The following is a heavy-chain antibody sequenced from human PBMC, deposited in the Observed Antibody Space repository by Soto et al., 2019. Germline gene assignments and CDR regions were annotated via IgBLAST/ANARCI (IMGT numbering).Heavy chain of an antibody. CDR1: GGSISSYY. Sequence: QVQLQESGPGLVKPSETLSLTCTVSGGSISSYYWSWIRQPPGKGLEWIGYIYYSGSTNYNPSLKSRVTISVDTSKNQFSLKLSSVTAADTAVYYCASGIVATSPFDYWGQGPLVTVSS. CDR2: IYYSGST. J-gene: IGHJ4*02. V-gene: IGHV4-59*01. D-gene: IGHD5-12*01. CDR3: ASGIVATSPFDY.